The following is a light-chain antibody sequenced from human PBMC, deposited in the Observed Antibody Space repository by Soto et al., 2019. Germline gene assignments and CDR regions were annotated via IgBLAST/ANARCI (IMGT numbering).Light chain of an antibody. CDR2: GAT. CDR3: QQCHATPLT. Sequence: DIQMTQSPSSLSASVGDRVTITCRASQAIGNYLNWYQQKPGKAPNLLIFGATTLQSGVPSRFSGSGYGTNFTLLISVLQPEDFAIYYCQQCHATPLTCGQGTRL. CDR1: QAIGNY. V-gene: IGKV1-39*01. J-gene: IGKJ5*01.